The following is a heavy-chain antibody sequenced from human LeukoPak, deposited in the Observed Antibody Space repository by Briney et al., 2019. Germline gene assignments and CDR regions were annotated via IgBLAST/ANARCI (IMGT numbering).Heavy chain of an antibody. V-gene: IGHV1-69*06. D-gene: IGHD6-13*01. Sequence: GSSVKVSCKASGGTFSSYAISWVRQAPGQGLEWMGGIIPIFGTANYAQKFQGRVTITADKSTSTAYMELSSLRSEDTAVYYCARPTGYSSSWYYFDYWGQGTLVTVSS. CDR2: IIPIFGTA. CDR1: GGTFSSYA. CDR3: ARPTGYSSSWYYFDY. J-gene: IGHJ4*02.